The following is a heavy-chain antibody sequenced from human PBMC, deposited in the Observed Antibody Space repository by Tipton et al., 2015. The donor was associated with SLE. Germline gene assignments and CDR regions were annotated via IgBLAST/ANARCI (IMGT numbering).Heavy chain of an antibody. D-gene: IGHD1-20*01. V-gene: IGHV4-30-4*07. CDR2: IYYSGST. CDR3: AREEVTGTHFDY. Sequence: LRLSCAVSGGSISSGGYSWSWIRQPPGKGLEWIGYIYYSGSTNYNPSLKSRVTISVDTSKNQFSLKLSSVTAADTAVYYCAREEVTGTHFDYWGQGTLVTVSS. J-gene: IGHJ4*02. CDR1: GGSISSGGYS.